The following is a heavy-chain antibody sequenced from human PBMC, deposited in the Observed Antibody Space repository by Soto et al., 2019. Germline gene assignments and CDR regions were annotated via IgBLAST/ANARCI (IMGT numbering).Heavy chain of an antibody. D-gene: IGHD6-19*01. CDR2: IIPIFGTA. CDR3: GRKKQGLVTPGGGEYYFDY. J-gene: IGHJ4*02. V-gene: IGHV1-69*01. Sequence: QVQLVQSGAEVKKPGSSVKVSCKASGGTFSSYAISWVRQAPGQGLEWMGGIIPIFGTANYAQKFQGRVTITAEESTSQAYRELGSLRFEDEAVYYCGRKKQGLVTPGGGEYYFDYWGQGTLVTVSS. CDR1: GGTFSSYA.